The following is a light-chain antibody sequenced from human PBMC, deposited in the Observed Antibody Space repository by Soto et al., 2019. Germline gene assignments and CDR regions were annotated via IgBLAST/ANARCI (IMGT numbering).Light chain of an antibody. CDR1: SSDVGGYNY. J-gene: IGLJ1*01. V-gene: IGLV2-14*01. CDR2: EVS. CDR3: SSYTSSSTLVV. Sequence: QSALTEPASVSGSPGQSITISCTGTSSDVGGYNYVSWYQQHPGKATNVMIYEVSNRGSGVSNRFSGSKYGNTASLTISGFQAEDEADYYCSSYTSSSTLVVFATGTNLTVL.